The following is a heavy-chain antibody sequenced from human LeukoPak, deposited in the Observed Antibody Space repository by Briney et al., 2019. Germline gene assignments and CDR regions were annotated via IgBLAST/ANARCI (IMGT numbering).Heavy chain of an antibody. D-gene: IGHD2-2*01. CDR1: GGSISSGGYY. J-gene: IGHJ5*02. Sequence: SETLSLTCTVSGGSISSGGYYWSWIRQHPGKGLEWIGYIYYSGSTYYNPSLKSRVTISVDTSKNQFSLKLSSVTAADTAVYYCARMPAAPYNWFDPWGQGTLVTVSS. V-gene: IGHV4-31*03. CDR2: IYYSGST. CDR3: ARMPAAPYNWFDP.